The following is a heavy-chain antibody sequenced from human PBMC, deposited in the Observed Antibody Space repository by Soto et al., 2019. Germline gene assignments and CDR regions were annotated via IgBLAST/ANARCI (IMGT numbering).Heavy chain of an antibody. Sequence: QVHLVQSGAEVKKPGASVKVSCKVSGYSLNELSIHWVRQAPGKGLEWMGGFDPEDGEIVYAQKFQGRVTMTEDTSTDTANMDLSSLRSADTAVYYCATGGQAGDFDNCGQGTLVTVSS. V-gene: IGHV1-24*01. J-gene: IGHJ4*02. CDR3: ATGGQAGDFDN. CDR1: GYSLNELS. D-gene: IGHD3-10*01. CDR2: FDPEDGEI.